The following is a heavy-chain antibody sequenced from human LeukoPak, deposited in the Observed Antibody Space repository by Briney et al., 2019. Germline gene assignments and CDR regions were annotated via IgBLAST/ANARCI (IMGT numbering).Heavy chain of an antibody. V-gene: IGHV3-7*01. CDR2: IKQDGGET. CDR3: AELGITMIGGV. Sequence: GGSLRLSCAASGFTFTSYSMNWVRQAPGKGLEWVANIKQDGGETYSVDSVKGRFIISRDNAKNSLYLQMNSLRAEDTAVYYCAELGITMIGGVWGKGTTVTISS. D-gene: IGHD3-10*02. J-gene: IGHJ6*04. CDR1: GFTFTSYS.